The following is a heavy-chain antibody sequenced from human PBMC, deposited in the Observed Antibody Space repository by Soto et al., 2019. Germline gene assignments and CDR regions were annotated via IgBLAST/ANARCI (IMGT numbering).Heavy chain of an antibody. CDR3: ARGWGGTAVAGTRLDY. CDR1: GGSISSYY. Sequence: SETLSLTCAASGGSISSYYWSWIRQPPGKGLEWIGYIYYSGSTNYNPSLKSRVTISVDTSKNQFSLKLSSVTAADTAVYYCARGWGGTAVAGTRLDYWGQGTVVTVSS. V-gene: IGHV4-59*01. D-gene: IGHD6-19*01. CDR2: IYYSGST. J-gene: IGHJ4*02.